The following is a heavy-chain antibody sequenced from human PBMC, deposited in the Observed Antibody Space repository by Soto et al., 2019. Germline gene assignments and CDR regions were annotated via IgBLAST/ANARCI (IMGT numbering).Heavy chain of an antibody. V-gene: IGHV3-30*18. CDR1: AFSFSSYA. J-gene: IGHJ4*02. CDR2: ISYDGNNK. CDR3: AKNYYGAGSYIMMDDY. Sequence: QVQLVESGGGVVQPGRSLRLSCVASAFSFSSYAMHWVRQAPGKGLEWVAVISYDGNNKWYADSVKGRFTISRDKYENTLYLQMTSLRAEDTAVYYCAKNYYGAGSYIMMDDYWGQGTLVTVSA. D-gene: IGHD3-10*01.